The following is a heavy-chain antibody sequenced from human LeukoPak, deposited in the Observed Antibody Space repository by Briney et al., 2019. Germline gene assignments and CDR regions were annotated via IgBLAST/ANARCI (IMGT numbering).Heavy chain of an antibody. Sequence: PGGSLRLSCAASGFTFSSYGMSWVRQAPGKGLEWVSSISSSSSYIYYADSVKGRFTISRDNAKNSLYLQMNSLRAEDTAVYYCAREYTGSYSDAFDIWGQGTMVTVSS. CDR1: GFTFSSYG. V-gene: IGHV3-21*01. CDR2: ISSSSSYI. D-gene: IGHD1-26*01. J-gene: IGHJ3*02. CDR3: AREYTGSYSDAFDI.